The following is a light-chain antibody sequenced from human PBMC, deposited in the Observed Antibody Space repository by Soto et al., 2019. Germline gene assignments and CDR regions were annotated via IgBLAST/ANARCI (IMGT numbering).Light chain of an antibody. CDR2: AAS. Sequence: EIVLTQSPGTLSLSPGERATLSCRASQSVSSSYLAWYQQKPGQAPRLLIYAASTRATGVGARFTGSGSATDFSLTITSLEPEDFAVYFCQQRGKWPSTFGPGTKVDI. CDR3: QQRGKWPST. J-gene: IGKJ2*02. V-gene: IGKV3D-20*02. CDR1: QSVSSSY.